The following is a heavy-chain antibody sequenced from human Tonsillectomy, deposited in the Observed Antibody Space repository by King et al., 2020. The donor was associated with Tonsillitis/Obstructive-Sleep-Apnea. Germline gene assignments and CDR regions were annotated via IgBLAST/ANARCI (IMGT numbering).Heavy chain of an antibody. D-gene: IGHD2-8*01. CDR3: ARDLGYCTNGVCSYYFDY. J-gene: IGHJ4*02. CDR1: GFTVSSNY. Sequence: DVQLVESGGGLIQPGGSLRLSCAASGFTVSSNYMSWVRQAPGKGLEWVSLIYSDGNTYYADSVKGRFTISRDNSKNTLYLQMNSLRAEDTAVYYCARDLGYCTNGVCSYYFDYWGQGTLVTVSS. V-gene: IGHV3-53*01. CDR2: IYSDGNT.